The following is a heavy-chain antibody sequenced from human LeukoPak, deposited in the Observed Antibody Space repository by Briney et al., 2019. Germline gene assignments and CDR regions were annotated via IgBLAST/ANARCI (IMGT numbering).Heavy chain of an antibody. CDR3: AHTLRSSWYGSGNYYNDLDAFDI. Sequence: SGPTLVNPTQTLTLTCTFSGFSLSTSGVGVGWIRQPPGKALEWLALIYWDDDKRYSPSLKSRLTITKDTSKNQVVLTMTNMDPVDTATYYCAHTLRSSWYGSGNYYNDLDAFDIWGQGTMVTVSS. CDR2: IYWDDDK. CDR1: GFSLSTSGVG. J-gene: IGHJ3*02. D-gene: IGHD3-10*01. V-gene: IGHV2-5*02.